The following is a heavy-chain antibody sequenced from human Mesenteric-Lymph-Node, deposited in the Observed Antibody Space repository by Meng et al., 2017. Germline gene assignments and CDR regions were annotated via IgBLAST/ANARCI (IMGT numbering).Heavy chain of an antibody. CDR1: GGSLSGYY. J-gene: IGHJ4*02. CDR3: ARERGGMASSTFLPFLDY. V-gene: IGHV4-34*01. Sequence: WCPVLWQSSEPWSLPCAVYGGSLSGYYWSWTRQPPGKGLEWIGEINHSGNFKKKSSLESRVTISVDTSKNEFSLKLKSVTAADTAVYYCARERGGMASSTFLPFLDYWGQGSLVTVSS. D-gene: IGHD2/OR15-2a*01. CDR2: INHSGNF.